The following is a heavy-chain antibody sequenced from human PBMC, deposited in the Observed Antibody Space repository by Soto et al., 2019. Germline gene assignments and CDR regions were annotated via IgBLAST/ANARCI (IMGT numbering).Heavy chain of an antibody. Sequence: SATLSLTCPVSGGYLSNHYWSWLRQPPGKGLEWIGFIYYTGTTNYNPSLKSRVTISIDRSTNHFSLKLSSVTAADTAVYYCARDGYNSPKWFDLWGQGTLVTVSS. CDR1: GGYLSNHY. D-gene: IGHD5-12*01. CDR3: ARDGYNSPKWFDL. CDR2: IYYTGTT. V-gene: IGHV4-59*11. J-gene: IGHJ5*02.